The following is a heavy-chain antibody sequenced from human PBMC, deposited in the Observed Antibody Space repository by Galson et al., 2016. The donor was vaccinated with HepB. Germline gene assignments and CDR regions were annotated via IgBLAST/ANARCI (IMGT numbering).Heavy chain of an antibody. J-gene: IGHJ6*02. CDR2: ISWNGGSK. V-gene: IGHV3-9*01. D-gene: IGHD5-18*01. CDR3: GKDVGTGGYSNGYYYGMDA. Sequence: SLRLSCAASGFTFDDYGMHWVRPAPGKGLEWVSGISWNGGSKGYADSVKGRFTISRDNTKKSLYLQMNSLRPEDTALYYCGKDVGTGGYSNGYYYGMDAWGQGTTVTVSS. CDR1: GFTFDDYG.